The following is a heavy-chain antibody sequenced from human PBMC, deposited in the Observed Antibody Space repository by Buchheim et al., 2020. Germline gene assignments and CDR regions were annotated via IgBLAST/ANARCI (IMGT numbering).Heavy chain of an antibody. CDR3: ARSAVMDYYDFWSGYFDNNYYGMDV. V-gene: IGHV3-74*01. Sequence: EVQLVESGGGLVQPGGSLRLSCAASGFTFSSYWMHWVRQAPGKGLVWVSRINSDGSSTSYADSVKGRFTISRDNAKNKLYLQMNSLRAEDTAVYYCARSAVMDYYDFWSGYFDNNYYGMDVWGQGTT. CDR2: INSDGSST. J-gene: IGHJ6*02. D-gene: IGHD3-3*01. CDR1: GFTFSSYW.